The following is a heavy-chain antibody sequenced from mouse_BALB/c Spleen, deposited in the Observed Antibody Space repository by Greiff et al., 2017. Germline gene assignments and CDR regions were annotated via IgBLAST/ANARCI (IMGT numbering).Heavy chain of an antibody. D-gene: IGHD2-1*01. J-gene: IGHJ4*01. CDR1: GYTFTSYW. CDR3: TRNGNSYYAMDY. CDR2: IYPSDSYT. Sequence: QVQLQQPGAELVRPGASVKLSCKASGYTFTSYWINWVKQRPGQGLEWIGNIYPSDSYTNYNQKFKDKATLTVDKSSSTAYMQLSSPTSEDSAVYYCTRNGNSYYAMDYWGQGTSVTVSS. V-gene: IGHV1-69*02.